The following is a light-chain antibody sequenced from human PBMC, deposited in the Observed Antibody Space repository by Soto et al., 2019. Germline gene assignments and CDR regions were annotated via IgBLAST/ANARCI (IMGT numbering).Light chain of an antibody. CDR3: QSISNTPVT. Sequence: DIEMTQSPSSLSASVGDRVTITCRASQTISSYLNWYHQKPGKAPKLLIYAVSNLQSGVPSRFSGSGSGTDFTLTITSLHPEDFVTYYGQSISNTPVTFGLGTKVNNK. CDR2: AVS. J-gene: IGKJ3*01. CDR1: QTISSY. V-gene: IGKV1-39*01.